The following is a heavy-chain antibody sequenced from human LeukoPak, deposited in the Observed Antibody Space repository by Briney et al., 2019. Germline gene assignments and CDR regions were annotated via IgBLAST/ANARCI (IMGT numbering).Heavy chain of an antibody. J-gene: IGHJ5*02. Sequence: PGGSLRLSCAASGFTFSGFAMSWVRQAPGKGLEWVSTITSTGGSTYYADSVKGRFTISRDNSKNTLYLQMNSLRAEDTAVYYCARGGRDGTSLARFDPWGQGTLVTVSS. CDR3: ARGGRDGTSLARFDP. CDR1: GFTFSGFA. CDR2: ITSTGGST. V-gene: IGHV3-23*01. D-gene: IGHD5-24*01.